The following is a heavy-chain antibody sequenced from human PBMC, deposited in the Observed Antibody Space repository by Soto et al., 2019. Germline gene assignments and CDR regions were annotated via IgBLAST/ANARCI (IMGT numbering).Heavy chain of an antibody. D-gene: IGHD2-2*02. CDR3: ARVHCSSTNCYTAVDY. CDR2: ISAYNGNT. V-gene: IGHV1-18*04. Sequence: QVQLVQSGAEVENPGASVKVSCKASGYTFTSYGISWVRQAPGQGLEWMGWISAYNGNTNYAQKLQGRVTMTTDTSTSTGYMELRSLRSDDTAVYYCARVHCSSTNCYTAVDYWGQGTLVTVSS. J-gene: IGHJ4*02. CDR1: GYTFTSYG.